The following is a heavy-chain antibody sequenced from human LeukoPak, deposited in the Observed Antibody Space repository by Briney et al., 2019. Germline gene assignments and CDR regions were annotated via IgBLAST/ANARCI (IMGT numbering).Heavy chain of an antibody. D-gene: IGHD3-22*01. J-gene: IGHJ5*02. Sequence: GASVKVSCKASGYTFTSYDINWVRQATGQGLEWMGWMNPNSGNTGYAQKFQGRVTITRNTSISTAYMELSSLRSEDTAVYYCARAEKYYYDSSGYNWFDPWGQGTLVTVSS. CDR2: MNPNSGNT. V-gene: IGHV1-8*03. CDR3: ARAEKYYYDSSGYNWFDP. CDR1: GYTFTSYD.